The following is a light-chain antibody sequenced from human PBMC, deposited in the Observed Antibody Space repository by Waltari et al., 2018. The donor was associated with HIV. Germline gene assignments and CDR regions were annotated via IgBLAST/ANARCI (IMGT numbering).Light chain of an antibody. CDR3: SSYTSSSTPVV. V-gene: IGLV2-14*01. Sequence: PGQSITISCTGTSSDVGGYNYVSWYQQHPGKAPKLIVYEVSNRPSGVSNRFSGSKSGNTASLTISGLQAEDEADYYCSSYTSSSTPVVFGGGTKLTVL. CDR2: EVS. CDR1: SSDVGGYNY. J-gene: IGLJ2*01.